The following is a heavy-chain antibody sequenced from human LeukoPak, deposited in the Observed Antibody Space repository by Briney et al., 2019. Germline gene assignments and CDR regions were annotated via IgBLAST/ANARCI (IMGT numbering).Heavy chain of an antibody. V-gene: IGHV3-53*01. CDR2: IYSGGST. CDR3: ARGGDPELDGMDV. CDR1: GFTVSSNY. D-gene: IGHD7-27*01. J-gene: IGHJ6*02. Sequence: GGSLRLSCAASGFTVSSNYMSWVRQAPGKGLEWASVIYSGGSTYYADSVKGRFTISRDNSKNTLYLQMNSLRAEDTAVYYCARGGDPELDGMDVWGQGTTVTVSS.